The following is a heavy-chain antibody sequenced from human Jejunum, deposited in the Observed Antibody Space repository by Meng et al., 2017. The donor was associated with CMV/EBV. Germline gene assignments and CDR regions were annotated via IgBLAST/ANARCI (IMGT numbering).Heavy chain of an antibody. V-gene: IGHV4-34*01. D-gene: IGHD3-3*01. CDR3: ARGYYEVDY. J-gene: IGHJ4*02. Sequence: SLTCAVYGGSFSGYYWSWIRQPPGKRLEWIGEIHDIGSTNYNPSLKSRVSLSVDTSKNQFSLKVNAVTAADTAVYYCARGYYEVDYWGQGALVTVSS. CDR1: GGSFSGYY. CDR2: IHDIGST.